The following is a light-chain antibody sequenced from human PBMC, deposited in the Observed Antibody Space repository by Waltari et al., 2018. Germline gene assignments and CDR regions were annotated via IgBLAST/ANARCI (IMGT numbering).Light chain of an antibody. CDR1: QSISSY. J-gene: IGKJ1*01. CDR2: AAS. Sequence: DTQMTQSPSSLSASVGDRVTLSCRASQSISSYLNWYQQKLGKAPKLLIYAASSLQSGVPSRFSGSGSATDFTLIISSLQPEDFATYYCQQTYSTPRTFGQGTKVEIK. V-gene: IGKV1-39*01. CDR3: QQTYSTPRT.